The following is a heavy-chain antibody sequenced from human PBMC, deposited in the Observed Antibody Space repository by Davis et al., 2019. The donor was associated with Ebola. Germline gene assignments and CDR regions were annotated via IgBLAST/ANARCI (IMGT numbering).Heavy chain of an antibody. CDR1: GFTFSAYA. CDR3: VRARPTVATDF. D-gene: IGHD5-12*01. J-gene: IGHJ4*02. Sequence: GGSLRLSCAASGFTFSAYAMHWVRQPPGKGLEWVAIISFDGRNKYYADSVTGRFTISRDYSKNTLYLQMNRLRVEDTAVDYCVRARPTVATDFWGQGTLVTVSS. V-gene: IGHV3-30*04. CDR2: ISFDGRNK.